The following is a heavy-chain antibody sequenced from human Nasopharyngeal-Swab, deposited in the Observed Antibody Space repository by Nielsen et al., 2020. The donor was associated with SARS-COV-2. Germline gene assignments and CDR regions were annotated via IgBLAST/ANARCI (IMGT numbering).Heavy chain of an antibody. CDR2: IYYSGST. D-gene: IGHD3-3*01. J-gene: IGHJ5*02. Sequence: SETLSLTCTVSGGSISSYCWSWIRQPPGKGLEWIGYIYYSGSTNYNPSLKSRVTISVDTSKNQFSLKLSSVTAADTAVYYCARVADFWSGYPFDPWGQGTLVTVSS. V-gene: IGHV4-59*01. CDR3: ARVADFWSGYPFDP. CDR1: GGSISSYC.